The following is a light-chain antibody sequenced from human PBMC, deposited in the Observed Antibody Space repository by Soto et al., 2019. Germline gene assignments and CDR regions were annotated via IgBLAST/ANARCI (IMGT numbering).Light chain of an antibody. V-gene: IGKV3-15*01. CDR1: QSVASR. Sequence: EIVLTQSPGTLSLSPGERATLSCRASQSVASRLAWYQHTPGQPPRLLIYGASTRATDIPARFSGSGSGTDFTLTISSLQPEDFTTYYCQQSYSTPITFGQGTRLEVK. CDR3: QQSYSTPIT. CDR2: GAS. J-gene: IGKJ5*01.